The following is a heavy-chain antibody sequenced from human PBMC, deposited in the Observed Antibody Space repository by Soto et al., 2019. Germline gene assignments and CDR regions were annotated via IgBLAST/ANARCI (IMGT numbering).Heavy chain of an antibody. J-gene: IGHJ6*02. D-gene: IGHD3-3*01. CDR2: INHSGST. Sequence: SETLSLTCAVYGGSFSGYYWSWIRQPPGKGLEWIGGINHSGSTNYNPSLKSRVTISVDTSKNQFSLKLSSVTAADTAVYYCARARYYDFWSGNHYYYYGMDAWGQGTTVTVSS. CDR1: GGSFSGYY. CDR3: ARARYYDFWSGNHYYYYGMDA. V-gene: IGHV4-34*01.